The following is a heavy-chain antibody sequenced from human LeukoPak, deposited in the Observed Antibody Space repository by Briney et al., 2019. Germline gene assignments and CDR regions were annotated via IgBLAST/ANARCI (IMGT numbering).Heavy chain of an antibody. CDR2: IYPGDSDT. J-gene: IGHJ4*02. V-gene: IGHV5-51*01. CDR3: AIPPQMYSTSWFTFDY. D-gene: IGHD6-13*01. Sequence: GESLKISCKSSGYSFTSYWIGWGRQMPGKGLEWMGIIYPGDSDTRYSPSFQGQVTISADKSISTAYLQWSSLKASDTATYYCAIPPQMYSTSWFTFDYWGQGTQVTVSS. CDR1: GYSFTSYW.